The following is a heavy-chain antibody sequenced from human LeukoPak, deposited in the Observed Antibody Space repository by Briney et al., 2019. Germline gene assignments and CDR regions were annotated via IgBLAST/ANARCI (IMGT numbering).Heavy chain of an antibody. CDR1: GDSMSSGNYY. D-gene: IGHD1-26*01. CDR2: MYTSGST. Sequence: SETLSLTCTVSGDSMSSGNYYWSWIRQPAGKGVEWIGRMYTSGSTNYNPSLKSRVIISVDTSKNQFSLQLNSVTAADTAVYYCARGVGTTNFDYWGQGTLVTVSS. V-gene: IGHV4-61*02. J-gene: IGHJ4*02. CDR3: ARGVGTTNFDY.